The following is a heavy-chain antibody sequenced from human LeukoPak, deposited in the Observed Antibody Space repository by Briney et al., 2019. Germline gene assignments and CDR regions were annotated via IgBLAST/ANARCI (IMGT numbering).Heavy chain of an antibody. J-gene: IGHJ4*02. V-gene: IGHV3-30*03. CDR1: GFTFSTYG. CDR2: ASYDASDK. CDR3: ARKHGSGGSYFDY. Sequence: GRSLILSCAASGFTFSTYGMHWVRQAPGKGLEWVAVASYDASDKYYADSVKGRFTISRDNSKNMLYLQMNSLRAEDTAVYYCARKHGSGGSYFDYWGQGTLVTVSS. D-gene: IGHD1-26*01.